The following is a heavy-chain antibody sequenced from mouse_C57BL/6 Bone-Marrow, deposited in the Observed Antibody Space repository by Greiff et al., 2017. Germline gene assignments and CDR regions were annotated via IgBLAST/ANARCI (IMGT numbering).Heavy chain of an antibody. J-gene: IGHJ4*01. D-gene: IGHD2-2*01. Sequence: QVQLQQSGAELARPGASVKLSCKASGYTFTSYGISWVKQRTGQGLEWIGEFYPRSGNTYYNEKFKGKATLTADKSSSTAYMELRSLTSEDSAVYFCARWGWLRGAMDYWGQGTSVTVSS. V-gene: IGHV1-81*01. CDR2: FYPRSGNT. CDR3: ARWGWLRGAMDY. CDR1: GYTFTSYG.